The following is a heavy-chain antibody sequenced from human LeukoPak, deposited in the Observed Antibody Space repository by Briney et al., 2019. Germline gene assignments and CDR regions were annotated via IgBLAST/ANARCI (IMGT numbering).Heavy chain of an antibody. J-gene: IGHJ5*02. CDR2: IYYSGSP. CDR3: ARERGDNWNVGP. V-gene: IGHV4-59*12. D-gene: IGHD1-20*01. Sequence: SETLSLTCTVSGGSINSYYWSWIRQPPGKDLEWVGDIYYSGSPDYSPSLKSRVTISVDTSKNQFSLKLSSVTAADTAVYYCARERGDNWNVGPWGQGTLVTVSS. CDR1: GGSINSYY.